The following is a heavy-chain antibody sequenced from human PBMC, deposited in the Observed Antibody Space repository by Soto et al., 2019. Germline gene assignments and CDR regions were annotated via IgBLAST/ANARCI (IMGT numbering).Heavy chain of an antibody. Sequence: QVQLQESGPGLVKPSQTLSLTCTVSGGSISSGGYYWSWIRQHPGKGLEWIGYIYYSGSTYYNPSLRSRVTISVDMYKNQFSLKLSSVTAADTAVYYSARDFPDYYGDQIWDAFDIWGQGTMVTVSS. CDR1: GGSISSGGYY. J-gene: IGHJ3*02. D-gene: IGHD4-17*01. V-gene: IGHV4-31*03. CDR2: IYYSGST. CDR3: ARDFPDYYGDQIWDAFDI.